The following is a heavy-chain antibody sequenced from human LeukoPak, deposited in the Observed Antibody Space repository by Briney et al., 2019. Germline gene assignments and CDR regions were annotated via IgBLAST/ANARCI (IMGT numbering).Heavy chain of an antibody. V-gene: IGHV4-59*02. D-gene: IGHD6-13*01. CDR1: GGSVSSYY. CDR2: IYYRGST. Sequence: PSETLSLTCTVSGGSVSSYYWSWIRQPPGKGLEWIGYIYYRGSTNYNPSLKSRVTISVDTSKNQFSLKLSSVTAADTAVYYCARVRDPAAGYYFDYWGQGTLVTVSS. J-gene: IGHJ4*02. CDR3: ARVRDPAAGYYFDY.